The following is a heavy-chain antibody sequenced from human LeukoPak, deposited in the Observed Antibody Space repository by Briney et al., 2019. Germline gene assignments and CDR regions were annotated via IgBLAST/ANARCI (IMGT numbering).Heavy chain of an antibody. J-gene: IGHJ4*02. CDR2: INHSGST. V-gene: IGHV4-34*01. CDR1: GASVYDNSYN. D-gene: IGHD5-18*01. Sequence: SETLSLTCTVSGASVYDNSYNWSWIRQPPGKGLEGIGEINHSGSTNYNPSLKSRVTISVDTSKNQFSLKLSSVTAADTAVYYCARIKSGYSYGFVDYWGQGTLVTVSS. CDR3: ARIKSGYSYGFVDY.